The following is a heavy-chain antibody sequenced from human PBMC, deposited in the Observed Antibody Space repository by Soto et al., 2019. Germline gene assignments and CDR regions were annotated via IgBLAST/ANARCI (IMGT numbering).Heavy chain of an antibody. Sequence: EVQLVESGGGLVQPGGSLKLSCAVSGFSFSGSAMHWVRQACGKRLEWVGRIRSKSNRYATAYAASVKGRFTTSRDDSKNTAYLQMTSLKTEDTAMYYRTRVYGDYERDYWGQGTLVTVSS. D-gene: IGHD4-17*01. J-gene: IGHJ4*02. CDR2: IRSKSNRYAT. V-gene: IGHV3-73*01. CDR1: GFSFSGSA. CDR3: TRVYGDYERDY.